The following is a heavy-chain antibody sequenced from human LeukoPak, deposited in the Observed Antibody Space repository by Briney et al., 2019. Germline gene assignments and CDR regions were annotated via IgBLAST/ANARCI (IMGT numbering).Heavy chain of an antibody. CDR2: FDPEDGET. Sequence: ASVKVSCKVSGYTLTELSMHWVRQAPGKGLEWMGGFDPEDGETIYAQKFQGRVTMTEDTSTDTAYMELSSLRSEDTAVYYCATGYATAAIFRLGYWGQGTLVTVSP. V-gene: IGHV1-24*01. J-gene: IGHJ4*02. D-gene: IGHD2-2*02. CDR1: GYTLTELS. CDR3: ATGYATAAIFRLGY.